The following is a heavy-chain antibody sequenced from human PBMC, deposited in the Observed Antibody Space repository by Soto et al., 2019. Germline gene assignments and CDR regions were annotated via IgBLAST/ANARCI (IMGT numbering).Heavy chain of an antibody. CDR2: ISYDGSNK. CDR3: ARVIVADDSSGYSRFYYYYYGMDV. CDR1: GFTFSSYA. Sequence: GGSLRLSCAASGFTFSSYAMHWVRQAPGKGLEWVAVISYDGSNKYYADSVKGRFTISRDNSKNTLYLQMNSLRAEDTAVYYCARVIVADDSSGYSRFYYYYYGMDVWGQGTTVTVSS. D-gene: IGHD3-22*01. J-gene: IGHJ6*02. V-gene: IGHV3-30-3*01.